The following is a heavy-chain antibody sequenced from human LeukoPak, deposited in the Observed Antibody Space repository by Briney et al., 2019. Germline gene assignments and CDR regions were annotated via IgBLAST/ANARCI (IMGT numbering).Heavy chain of an antibody. J-gene: IGHJ4*02. Sequence: SETLSLTCTVSGASISSSSYYWGWIRQPPGKGLEWIGSIYYSGSTYYNPSLKSRVTISVDTSKNQFSLKLSSVTAADTAVYYCARNVLPSGYSFAYWGQGTLVTVSS. D-gene: IGHD5-18*01. CDR3: ARNVLPSGYSFAY. CDR1: GASISSSSYY. CDR2: IYYSGST. V-gene: IGHV4-39*01.